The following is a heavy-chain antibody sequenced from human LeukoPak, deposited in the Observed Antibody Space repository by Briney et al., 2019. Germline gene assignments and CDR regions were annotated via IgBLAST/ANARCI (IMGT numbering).Heavy chain of an antibody. J-gene: IGHJ3*02. CDR3: ARDLPSLWFGDGAFDI. Sequence: PSETLSLTCTVSGGSISSYYWSWIRQPAGKGLEWIGRIYTSGSTNYNPSFKSRVTMSVDTSKNQFSLKLSSVTAADTAVYYCARDLPSLWFGDGAFDIWGQGTMVTVSS. V-gene: IGHV4-4*07. CDR1: GGSISSYY. CDR2: IYTSGST. D-gene: IGHD3-10*01.